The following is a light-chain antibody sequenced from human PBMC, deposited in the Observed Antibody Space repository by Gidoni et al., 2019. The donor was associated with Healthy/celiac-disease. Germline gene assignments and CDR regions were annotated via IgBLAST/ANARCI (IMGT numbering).Light chain of an antibody. J-gene: IGKJ4*01. CDR3: QQYDNLPLT. CDR1: KDISNY. CDR2: DAS. V-gene: IGKV1-33*01. Sequence: DIQMTQYPSSMSATVGDRVTITCQASKDISNYLNWYQQQPGKAPKLLIYDASNLETGDPSRFSRSGSGTDFTFTISILQPEDIATYYCQQYDNLPLTFGGGTKVEIK.